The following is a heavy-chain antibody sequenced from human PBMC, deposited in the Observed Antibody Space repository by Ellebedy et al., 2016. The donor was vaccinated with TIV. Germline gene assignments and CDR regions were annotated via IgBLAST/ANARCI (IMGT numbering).Heavy chain of an antibody. CDR2: INPSGGST. CDR3: ARNTPMAEYFDY. J-gene: IGHJ4*02. V-gene: IGHV1-46*01. CDR1: GYTFTSYY. D-gene: IGHD5-18*01. Sequence: AASVKVSCKASGYTFTSYYIHWVRQAPGQGLEWMGIINPSGGSTRYAQKLQGRVTMTRDTSTSTVYMELSSLRSEDTAVYYCARNTPMAEYFDYWGQGTLVTVSS.